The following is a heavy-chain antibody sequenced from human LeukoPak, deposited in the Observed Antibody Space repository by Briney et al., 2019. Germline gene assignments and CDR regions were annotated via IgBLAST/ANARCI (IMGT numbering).Heavy chain of an antibody. CDR3: ARDLALPDTSFVFDM. Sequence: ASVKVSCKSSRDTFTDHYVHWVRQAPGQGPEWMGWINPISGVTISAQTMQGRVTMTRDTSLSTAYMELRRQRHNDTAVSYCARDLALPDTSFVFDMWGQGTMVTVSS. J-gene: IGHJ3*02. V-gene: IGHV1-2*02. D-gene: IGHD5-18*01. CDR2: INPISGVT. CDR1: RDTFTDHY.